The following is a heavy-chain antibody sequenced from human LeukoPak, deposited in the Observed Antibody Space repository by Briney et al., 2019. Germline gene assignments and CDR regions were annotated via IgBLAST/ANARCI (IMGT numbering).Heavy chain of an antibody. CDR1: GFTFNYYW. V-gene: IGHV3-74*01. CDR2: LNSTGSGT. D-gene: IGHD5-12*01. CDR3: AREEADSGCSCYFDY. J-gene: IGHJ4*02. Sequence: GGSLRLSCAASGFTFNYYWMHWVRQAPGKGLEWVSRLNSTGSGTSYADSVKGRFTISRDNAKNTLYLQMNSLRAEDTAVYYCAREEADSGCSCYFDYWGQGTLVTVSS.